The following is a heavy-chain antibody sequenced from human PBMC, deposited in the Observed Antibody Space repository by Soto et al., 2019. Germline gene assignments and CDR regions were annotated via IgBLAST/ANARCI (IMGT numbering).Heavy chain of an antibody. J-gene: IGHJ4*02. CDR1: GDSVSSNSAA. V-gene: IGHV6-1*01. Sequence: PSQTLSLTCAISGDSVSSNSAAWNWIRQSPSRGLEWLGRTYYRSKWYNDNTVSVKSRITINPDTSKKKYSLQLNSMTPEDTAVYYCAKTYSSGWYPTQKFDYWGQGTLVTVSS. CDR2: TYYRSKWYN. CDR3: AKTYSSGWYPTQKFDY. D-gene: IGHD6-19*01.